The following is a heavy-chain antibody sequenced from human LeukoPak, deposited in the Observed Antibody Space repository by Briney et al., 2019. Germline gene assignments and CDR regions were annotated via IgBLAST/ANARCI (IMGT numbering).Heavy chain of an antibody. Sequence: PGGSLRLSCAASGFTFDDYAMHWVRQAPGKGLEGVSGISWNSGSIGCADSVKGRFTISRDNAKNSLYLQMNSLRAEDMALYYCAKGPSGSYINNWFDPWGQGTLVTDSS. J-gene: IGHJ5*02. CDR3: AKGPSGSYINNWFDP. CDR1: GFTFDDYA. CDR2: ISWNSGSI. V-gene: IGHV3-9*03. D-gene: IGHD1-26*01.